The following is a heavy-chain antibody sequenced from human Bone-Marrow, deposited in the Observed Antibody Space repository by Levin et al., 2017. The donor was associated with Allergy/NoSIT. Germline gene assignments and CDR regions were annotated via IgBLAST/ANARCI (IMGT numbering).Heavy chain of an antibody. CDR2: IDHSGST. CDR3: ARDRGDYDSGGYYFDS. Sequence: SETLSLTCAVSGGSISSSNWWNWVRQPPGKGLEWIGEIDHSGSTNYNASLKSRVTISVDKSQNQFSLKLNSVTAADTAVYYCARDRGDYDSGGYYFDSWGQGTLVTVSS. V-gene: IGHV4-4*02. D-gene: IGHD3-22*01. J-gene: IGHJ4*02. CDR1: GGSISSSNW.